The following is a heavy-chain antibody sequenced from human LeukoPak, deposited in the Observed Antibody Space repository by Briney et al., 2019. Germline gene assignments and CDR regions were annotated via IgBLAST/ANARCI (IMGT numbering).Heavy chain of an antibody. D-gene: IGHD3-22*01. J-gene: IGHJ4*02. CDR2: IYPGDSET. Sequence: GESLKISCKDSGHSFTSYWIGWVRQMPGKGLEWMGIIYPGDSETRYSPSFEGQVTISADKSISTAYLQWSSLKASDTAMYYCARRTYYYDSSGHYNPHWGQGTLVTVSS. CDR1: GHSFTSYW. V-gene: IGHV5-51*01. CDR3: ARRTYYYDSSGHYNPH.